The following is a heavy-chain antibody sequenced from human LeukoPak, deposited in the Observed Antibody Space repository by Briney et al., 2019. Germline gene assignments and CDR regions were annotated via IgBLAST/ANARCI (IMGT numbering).Heavy chain of an antibody. J-gene: IGHJ6*03. CDR1: GFTFSSYA. CDR3: ARGYYDSSGYYLYYYYYMDV. D-gene: IGHD3-22*01. Sequence: QPGGSLRLSCAASGFTFSSYAMHWVRQAPGKGLEWVAVISYDGSNKYYADSVKGRFTISRDNSKNTLYLQMNSLRAEDTAVYYCARGYYDSSGYYLYYYYYMDVWGKGTTVTVSS. V-gene: IGHV3-30-3*01. CDR2: ISYDGSNK.